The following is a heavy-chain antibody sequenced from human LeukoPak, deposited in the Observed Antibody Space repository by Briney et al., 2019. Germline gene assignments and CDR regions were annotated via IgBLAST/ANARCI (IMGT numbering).Heavy chain of an antibody. V-gene: IGHV3-30*02. CDR3: VKRGDTGYDFSFDS. D-gene: IGHD5-12*01. CDR2: MRYDGNFE. CDR1: GFTFNTYA. J-gene: IGHJ4*02. Sequence: GGSLRLSCAASGFTFNTYAMHWVRQAPGKGLEWVAFMRYDGNFEDYVDSVKGRFTISRDNSKKTLYLQMKSLRPEDTAVYYCVKRGDTGYDFSFDSWGQGTLVIVSS.